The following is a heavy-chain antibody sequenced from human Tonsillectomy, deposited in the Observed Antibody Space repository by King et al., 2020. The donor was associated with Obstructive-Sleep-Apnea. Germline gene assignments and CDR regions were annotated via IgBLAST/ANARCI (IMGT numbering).Heavy chain of an antibody. D-gene: IGHD5-18*01. CDR2: ISSSSSYL. J-gene: IGHJ6*02. CDR3: ARHLDTDHYYYYGMDG. CDR1: GFTFSSYS. V-gene: IGHV3-21*01. Sequence: VQLVESGGGLVKPGGSLRLSCAASGFTFSSYSMNWVRQAPGKGLEWVSSISSSSSYLYYADSVKGRFTIARDNAKNSLYLQMNSLRAEDTAVYYCARHLDTDHYYYYGMDGWGQGTTVAVSS.